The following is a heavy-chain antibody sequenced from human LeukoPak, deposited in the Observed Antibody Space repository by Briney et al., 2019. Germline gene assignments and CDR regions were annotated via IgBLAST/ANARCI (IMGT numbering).Heavy chain of an antibody. D-gene: IGHD6-13*01. J-gene: IGHJ4*02. CDR2: INSDGSST. CDR3: VTLYPFRYSSIFDY. CDR1: GFTFSSYA. Sequence: GGSLRLSCAASGFTFSSYAMSWVRQAPGKGLVWVSRINSDGSSTSYADSVKGRLTISRDNAKNTLYLQMNSLRAEDTAVYYCVTLYPFRYSSIFDYWGQGTLVTVSS. V-gene: IGHV3-74*01.